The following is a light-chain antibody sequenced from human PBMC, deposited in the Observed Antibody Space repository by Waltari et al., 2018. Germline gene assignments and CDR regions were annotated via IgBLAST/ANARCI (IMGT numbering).Light chain of an antibody. CDR1: QNMGRT. CDR3: QNYERLPVT. CDR2: GSS. V-gene: IGKV3-20*01. J-gene: IGKJ1*01. Sequence: EVVLTQSTVTLSLSPGEKATLSCRASQNMGRTLTWYQQKHGQSPRLLMYGSSIRAAGIPDRFSGSGSGTDFILTITRLEPEDFVVYYCQNYERLPVTFGQGTKVEI.